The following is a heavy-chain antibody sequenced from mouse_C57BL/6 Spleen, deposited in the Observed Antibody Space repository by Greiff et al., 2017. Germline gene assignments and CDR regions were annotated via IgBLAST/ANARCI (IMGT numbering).Heavy chain of an antibody. V-gene: IGHV1-80*01. CDR2: IYPGDGDT. CDR3: ARNYDSSWFAY. Sequence: VQLQESGAELVKPGASVKISCKASGYAFSSYWMNWVKQRPGKGLEWIGQIYPGDGDTNYNGKFKGKATLTADKSSSTAYMQLSSLTSEDSAVYFCARNYDSSWFAYWGQGTLVTVSA. J-gene: IGHJ3*01. CDR1: GYAFSSYW. D-gene: IGHD2-4*01.